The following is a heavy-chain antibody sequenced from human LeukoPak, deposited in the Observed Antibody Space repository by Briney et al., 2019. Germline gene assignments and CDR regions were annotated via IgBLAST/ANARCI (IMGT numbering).Heavy chain of an antibody. V-gene: IGHV4-59*11. Sequence: PSETLSLTCTVSGGSISSHFWSWIRQPPGEGLEWIAYTFDTVRISYSPSLKSRVTISVDASKNQFSLRLTSVTAADTAVYYCARGLIGYDDSGYYLSRLDSWGQGSLVTVSS. CDR1: GGSISSHF. D-gene: IGHD3-22*01. CDR3: ARGLIGYDDSGYYLSRLDS. J-gene: IGHJ4*02. CDR2: TFDTVRI.